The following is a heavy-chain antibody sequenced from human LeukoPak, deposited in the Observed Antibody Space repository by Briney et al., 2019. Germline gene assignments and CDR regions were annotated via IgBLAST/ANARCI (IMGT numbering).Heavy chain of an antibody. J-gene: IGHJ4*02. V-gene: IGHV3-30*04. CDR2: ISYDGSNK. CDR3: ARDGRGSYYDSSGNNY. CDR1: GFTFSSYA. Sequence: GGSLRLSCAASGFTFSSYAMHWVRQAPGKGLEWVAVISYDGSNKYYADSAKGRFTISRDNSKNTLYLQMNSLRAEDTAVYYCARDGRGSYYDSSGNNYWGQGTLVTVSS. D-gene: IGHD3-22*01.